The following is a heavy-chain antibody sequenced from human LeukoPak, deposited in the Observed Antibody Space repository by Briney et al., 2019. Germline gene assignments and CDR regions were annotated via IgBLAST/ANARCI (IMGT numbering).Heavy chain of an antibody. D-gene: IGHD2-21*01. Sequence: PGGSLRLSCAASGFTFSSYSMNWVRQAPGKGLEWVSYISSSSSTIYYADSVKGRFTISRDNAKNSLYLQMNSLRAEDTAVYYCARDIVVVPVAGWGQGTLGTVSS. J-gene: IGHJ4*02. CDR1: GFTFSSYS. V-gene: IGHV3-48*01. CDR2: ISSSSSTI. CDR3: ARDIVVVPVAG.